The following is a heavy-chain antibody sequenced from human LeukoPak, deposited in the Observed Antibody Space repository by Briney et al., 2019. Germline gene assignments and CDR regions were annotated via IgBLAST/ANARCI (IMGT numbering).Heavy chain of an antibody. V-gene: IGHV1-2*02. CDR2: INPNSGGT. J-gene: IGHJ5*02. Sequence: ASVKVSCKASVYTFTGYYMHWVRQAPGQGLDWMGWINPNSGGTNYAQKFQGRVTMTRDTSISTAYMELSRLRSDDTAVYYCARVDHYGFKWFDPWGQGTLVTVSS. CDR3: ARVDHYGFKWFDP. D-gene: IGHD3-16*01. CDR1: VYTFTGYY.